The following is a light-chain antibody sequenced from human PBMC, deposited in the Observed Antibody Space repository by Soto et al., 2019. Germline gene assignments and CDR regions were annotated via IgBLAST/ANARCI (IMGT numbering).Light chain of an antibody. CDR3: NSYTTSSTLVV. CDR1: SSDVGGSNY. J-gene: IGLJ2*01. V-gene: IGLV2-14*01. Sequence: QSVLTQPASVSGSPGQSITISCTGTSSDVGGSNYVSWFQQHPGKAPKLMIYGVSNRPSGVSNRFSGSKSGNTASLTISGLQAEDEADYYCNSYTTSSTLVVFGGGTKLTVL. CDR2: GVS.